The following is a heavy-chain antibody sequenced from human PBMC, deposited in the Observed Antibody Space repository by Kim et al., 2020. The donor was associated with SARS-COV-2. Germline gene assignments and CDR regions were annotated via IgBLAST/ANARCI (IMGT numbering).Heavy chain of an antibody. Sequence: SVKVSCKASGGTFSSYAISWVRQAPGQGLEWMGGIIPIFGTANYAQKFQGRVTITADESTSTAYMELSSLRSEDTAVYYCARSSYCGGDCYHHDYWGQGTLVTVSS. D-gene: IGHD2-21*02. J-gene: IGHJ4*02. CDR3: ARSSYCGGDCYHHDY. CDR1: GGTFSSYA. CDR2: IIPIFGTA. V-gene: IGHV1-69*13.